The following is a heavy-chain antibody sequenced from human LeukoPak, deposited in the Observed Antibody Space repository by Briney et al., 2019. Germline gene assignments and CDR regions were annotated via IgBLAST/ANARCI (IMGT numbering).Heavy chain of an antibody. V-gene: IGHV3-66*01. J-gene: IGHJ4*02. CDR1: GFTVSSNY. Sequence: GGSLRLSCAASGFTVSSNYMSWVRQAPGKGLEWVSVIYSGGSTYYADSVKGRFTISRDNSKNTLYLQMNSLRAEDTAVYYCARDRADGYNYGDYFDNWGQGTLVTVSS. CDR2: IYSGGST. CDR3: ARDRADGYNYGDYFDN. D-gene: IGHD5-18*01.